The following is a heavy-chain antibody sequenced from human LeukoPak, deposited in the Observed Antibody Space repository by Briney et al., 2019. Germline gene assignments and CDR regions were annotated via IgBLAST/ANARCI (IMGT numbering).Heavy chain of an antibody. J-gene: IGHJ5*02. CDR2: IYYSGGT. D-gene: IGHD3-22*01. V-gene: IGHV4-39*01. CDR1: GGSISSSSYY. Sequence: SETLSLTCTVSGGSISSSSYYWGWIRQPPGRGLEWNGSIYYSGGTYYNPSLKSRVTISVDTSKNQFSLKLSAVTAADTAVYYCARQRYYDQSWFDPWGQGTLVTVSS. CDR3: ARQRYYDQSWFDP.